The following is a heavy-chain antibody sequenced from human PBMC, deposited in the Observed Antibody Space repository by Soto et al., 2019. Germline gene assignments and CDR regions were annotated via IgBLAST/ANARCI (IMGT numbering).Heavy chain of an antibody. CDR2: ISAYNGNT. CDR1: GYTFTSYG. J-gene: IGHJ6*02. Sequence: ASVKVSCKASGYTFTSYGISWVRQAPGQGLEWMGWISAYNGNTNYAQNLQGRATMTTDTSTSTAYTELRSLRSDDTAVYYCARKTYYDFWSGYYPREYYGMDVWGQGTTVIVSS. D-gene: IGHD3-3*01. V-gene: IGHV1-18*01. CDR3: ARKTYYDFWSGYYPREYYGMDV.